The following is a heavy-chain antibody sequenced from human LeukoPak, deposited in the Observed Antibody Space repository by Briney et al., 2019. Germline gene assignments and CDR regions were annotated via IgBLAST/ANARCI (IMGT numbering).Heavy chain of an antibody. CDR3: ARARGTSGSGSYYIDY. Sequence: GGSLRLSCAASGFTFSDYYMHWIRQAPGKGLEWVSFISSSGGYTYYADSVKGRFTISRDNSKNSVYLQMNSLRAEDTAVYYCARARGTSGSGSYYIDYWGQGTLVTVSS. CDR1: GFTFSDYY. V-gene: IGHV3-11*05. J-gene: IGHJ4*02. CDR2: ISSSGGYT. D-gene: IGHD3-10*01.